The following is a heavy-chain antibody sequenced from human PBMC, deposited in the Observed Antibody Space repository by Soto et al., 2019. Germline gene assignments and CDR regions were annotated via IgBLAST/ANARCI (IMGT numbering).Heavy chain of an antibody. CDR3: ARERSDYGDYSLYWYFDL. CDR2: ISSSSSTI. D-gene: IGHD4-17*01. J-gene: IGHJ2*01. CDR1: GFTFSSYS. V-gene: IGHV3-48*02. Sequence: EVQLVESGGGLVQPGGSLRLSCAASGFTFSSYSMNWVRQAPGKGLEWVSYISSSSSTIYYADSVKGRFTISRDNAKNSLYLQMNSLRDEDTAVYYCARERSDYGDYSLYWYFDLWGRGTLVTVSS.